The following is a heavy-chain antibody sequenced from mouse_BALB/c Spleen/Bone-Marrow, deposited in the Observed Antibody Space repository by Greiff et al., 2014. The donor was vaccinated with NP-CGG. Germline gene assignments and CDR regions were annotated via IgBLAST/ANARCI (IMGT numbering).Heavy chain of an antibody. CDR3: APYYYGSSQFAY. CDR1: GFNIKDTY. V-gene: IGHV14-3*02. Sequence: VQLKESGAELVKPGASVKLSCTAPGFNIKDTYMHWVKQRPEQGLEWIGRIDPANGNTKYDPKFQGKATITADTSSNTAYLQLSSLTSGDTAVYYCAPYYYGSSQFAYWGQGTLVTVSA. CDR2: IDPANGNT. J-gene: IGHJ3*01. D-gene: IGHD1-1*01.